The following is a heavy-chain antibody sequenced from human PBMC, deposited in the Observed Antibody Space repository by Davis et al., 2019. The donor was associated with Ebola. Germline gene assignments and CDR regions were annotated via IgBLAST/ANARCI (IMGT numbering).Heavy chain of an antibody. CDR1: GYSSTSYW. V-gene: IGHV5-51*01. D-gene: IGHD5-24*01. J-gene: IGHJ4*02. Sequence: GGPLRLSCKGSGYSSTSYWIGWVRQLPGKGLEWMGIIYPGDSDTRYSPSLQGQVTNSADKSISTAYLQWSSLKASDTAMYYCARLWGRDSYNYFDYWGQGTLVTVSS. CDR3: ARLWGRDSYNYFDY. CDR2: IYPGDSDT.